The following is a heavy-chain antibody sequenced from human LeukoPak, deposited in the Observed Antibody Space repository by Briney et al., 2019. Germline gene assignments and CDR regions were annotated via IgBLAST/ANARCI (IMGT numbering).Heavy chain of an antibody. CDR3: AREGGDYYGSGSYNY. Sequence: SVKVSCKASGGTFSSYAISWVRQAPGQGLEWMGGIIPIFGTANYAQKFQGRVTITADESTSTAYMELSSLRSEDTAVYYCAREGGDYYGSGSYNYWGQGTTVTVSS. V-gene: IGHV1-69*13. CDR2: IIPIFGTA. J-gene: IGHJ6*02. CDR1: GGTFSSYA. D-gene: IGHD3-10*01.